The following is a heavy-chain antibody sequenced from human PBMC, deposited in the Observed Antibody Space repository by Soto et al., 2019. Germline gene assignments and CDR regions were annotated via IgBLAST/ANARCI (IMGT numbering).Heavy chain of an antibody. D-gene: IGHD6-6*01. Sequence: QVQLQESGPGLVKPSGTLSLTCAVSSGSISSSNWWSWVRQPPGKGLEWIGEIYHSGSTNYNPSLKSRVTISVDKSKNQFSLKLSSVTSADTAVYYCARVGYSSSSSGGPYYMDVWGKGTTVTVSS. CDR1: SGSISSSNW. V-gene: IGHV4-4*02. CDR2: IYHSGST. J-gene: IGHJ6*03. CDR3: ARVGYSSSSSGGPYYMDV.